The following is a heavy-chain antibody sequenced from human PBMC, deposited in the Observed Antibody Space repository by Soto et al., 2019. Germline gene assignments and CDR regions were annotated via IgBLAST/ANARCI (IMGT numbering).Heavy chain of an antibody. J-gene: IGHJ5*02. Sequence: ASVKVSCKASGYTFTSYDINWVRQATGQGLEWMGWMNPNSGNTGYAQKFQGRVTMTRNTSISTVYMEMSSLRSEDTAVYYCARGVGGYCSSTSCQHNWFDPWGQGTLVTVSS. CDR3: ARGVGGYCSSTSCQHNWFDP. D-gene: IGHD2-2*01. CDR2: MNPNSGNT. CDR1: GYTFTSYD. V-gene: IGHV1-8*01.